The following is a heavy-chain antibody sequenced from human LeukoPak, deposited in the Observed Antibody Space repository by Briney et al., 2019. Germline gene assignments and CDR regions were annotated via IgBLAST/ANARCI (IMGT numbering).Heavy chain of an antibody. J-gene: IGHJ4*02. Sequence: SETLSLTCAVYGGSFSGYYWSWIRQPPGKGLEWIGEINHSGSTNYNPSLKSRVTISVDKSKNQFSLKLSSVTAADTAVYYCARTDGYSYGYFDYWGQGTLVTVSS. CDR2: INHSGST. CDR3: ARTDGYSYGYFDY. V-gene: IGHV4-34*01. D-gene: IGHD5-18*01. CDR1: GGSFSGYY.